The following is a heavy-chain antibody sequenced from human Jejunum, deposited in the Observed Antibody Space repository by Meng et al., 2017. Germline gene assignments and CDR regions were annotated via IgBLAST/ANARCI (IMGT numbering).Heavy chain of an antibody. V-gene: IGHV4-30-4*01. CDR1: GASISGADYY. D-gene: IGHD3-16*01. CDR3: VREKRRTYYFDY. CDR2: IYYSGAT. Sequence: QVQLQESGPGLVKPSQTLSLTCTVSGASISGADYYWSWIRQPPGKGLEWIGHIYYSGATYSNPSLKSRATISIDTSKNQFSLRLTSVTAADTAVYYCVREKRRTYYFDYWGQGTLVTVSS. J-gene: IGHJ4*02.